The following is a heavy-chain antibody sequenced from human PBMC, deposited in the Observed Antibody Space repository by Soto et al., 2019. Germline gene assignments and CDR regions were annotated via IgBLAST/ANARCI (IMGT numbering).Heavy chain of an antibody. CDR1: GFNFSSDG. Sequence: QVQLVESGGGVVQPGRSLRLSCAASGFNFSSDGMHWVRQAPGKGLEWVAVISYDGSSQYYAVSVQGRFAISRDNSKNTLYLQMNSLRHEDTALYYCAKANAHIPFDSWGQGTLVTVSS. J-gene: IGHJ4*02. V-gene: IGHV3-30*18. CDR2: ISYDGSSQ. CDR3: AKANAHIPFDS. D-gene: IGHD2-21*01.